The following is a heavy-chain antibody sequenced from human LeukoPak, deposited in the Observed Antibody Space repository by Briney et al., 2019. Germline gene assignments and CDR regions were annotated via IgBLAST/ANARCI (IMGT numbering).Heavy chain of an antibody. D-gene: IGHD6-13*01. J-gene: IGHJ3*02. CDR1: GFTFSNYG. Sequence: GGSLRLSCAASGFTFSNYGMHWVRQAPGKGLEWVAFIRSDGDTKYYADSVKGRFTISRDNAKNSLYLQMNSLRAEDTAVYYCARARTSSSSSNFDIWGQGTMVTVSS. CDR3: ARARTSSSSSNFDI. CDR2: IRSDGDTK. V-gene: IGHV3-30*02.